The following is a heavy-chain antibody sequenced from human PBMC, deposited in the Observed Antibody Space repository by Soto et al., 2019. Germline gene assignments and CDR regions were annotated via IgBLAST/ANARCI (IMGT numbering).Heavy chain of an antibody. V-gene: IGHV3-53*01. D-gene: IGHD4-17*01. J-gene: IGHJ5*02. CDR1: GLSVVGSY. CDR2: IYSGGST. CDR3: AKGTYGDDKWFDP. Sequence: PGGSLRLSCAASGLSVVGSYMNWVRQAPGKGLEWVSIIYSGGSTYYADSVKGRFTISRDNSKNTLYLQMNSLRAEDTAVYYCAKGTYGDDKWFDPRGQGTLGTVSS.